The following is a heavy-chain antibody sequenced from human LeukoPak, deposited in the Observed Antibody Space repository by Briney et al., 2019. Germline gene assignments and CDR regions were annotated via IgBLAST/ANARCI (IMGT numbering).Heavy chain of an antibody. J-gene: IGHJ5*01. V-gene: IGHV4-31*03. CDR2: IYYTGST. Sequence: SSETLSLTCTVSGGSFTSGGYYWSWIRQPPGKGLEWMGYIYYTGSTHYNPSLKSRISMSVDTSKRQFSLNLMSVTGADTAIHYCARDKVTVTGNWFDSWGQGTLVAVSS. D-gene: IGHD4-17*01. CDR3: ARDKVTVTGNWFDS. CDR1: GGSFTSGGYY.